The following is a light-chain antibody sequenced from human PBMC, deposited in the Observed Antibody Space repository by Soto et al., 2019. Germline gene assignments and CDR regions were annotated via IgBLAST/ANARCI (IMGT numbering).Light chain of an antibody. J-gene: IGKJ4*01. CDR3: QQYYITPLT. Sequence: DIVMTQSPDSLAVSLGERATINCKSSQSVLFSSNNKNYLAWYQQKPGQPPKLLIYWASTRESGVPDRFSGSGSGTDFTLTISSLQAGAAAVYFCQQYYITPLTFGGGTRLEI. V-gene: IGKV4-1*01. CDR1: QSVLFSSNNKNY. CDR2: WAS.